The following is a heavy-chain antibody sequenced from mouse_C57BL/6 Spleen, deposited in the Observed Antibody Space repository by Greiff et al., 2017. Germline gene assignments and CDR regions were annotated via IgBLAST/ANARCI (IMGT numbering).Heavy chain of an antibody. V-gene: IGHV1-64*01. Sequence: QVQLQQPGAELVKPGASVKLSCKASGYTFTSYWMHWVKQRPGQGLEWIGMIHPNSGSTNYNEKFKSKATLTVDNSSSTAYMHISSLTSEASAVYYCARSGPTTAHARDYWGQGTSVTVSS. CDR1: GYTFTSYW. J-gene: IGHJ4*01. D-gene: IGHD1-2*01. CDR3: ARSGPTTAHARDY. CDR2: IHPNSGST.